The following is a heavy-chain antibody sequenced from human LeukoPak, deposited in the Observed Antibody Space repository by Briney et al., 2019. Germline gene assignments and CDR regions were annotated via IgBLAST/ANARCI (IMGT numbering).Heavy chain of an antibody. CDR2: IYHSGST. J-gene: IGHJ4*02. Sequence: PSETLSLTCTVSGGSISSGGYYWSWIRQPPGKGLEWIGYIYHSGSTYYNPSLKSRVTISVDRSKNQFSLKLSSVTAADTAVYYCARGPGDSIMDWGQGTLVTVSS. CDR1: GGSISSGGYY. D-gene: IGHD1-14*01. CDR3: ARGPGDSIMD. V-gene: IGHV4-30-2*01.